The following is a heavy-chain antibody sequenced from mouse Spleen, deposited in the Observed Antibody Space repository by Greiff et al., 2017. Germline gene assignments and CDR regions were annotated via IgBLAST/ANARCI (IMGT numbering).Heavy chain of an antibody. CDR2: INPGSGGT. J-gene: IGHJ4*01. CDR1: GYAFTNYL. V-gene: IGHV1-54*01. CDR3: ARPPYGNYFYAMDY. D-gene: IGHD2-1*01. Sequence: VRLVESGAELVRPGTSVKVSCKASGYAFTNYLIEWVKQRPGQGLEWIGVINPGSGGTNYNEKFKGKATLTADKSSSTAYMQLSSLTSEDSAVYFCARPPYGNYFYAMDYWGQGTSVTVSS.